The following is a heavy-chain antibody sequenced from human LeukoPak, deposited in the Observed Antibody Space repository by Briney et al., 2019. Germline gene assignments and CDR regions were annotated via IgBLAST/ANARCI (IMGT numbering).Heavy chain of an antibody. CDR1: GFIFSSYG. J-gene: IGHJ4*02. CDR3: AKVQGAISSSTSCYNPLYY. CDR2: ISGSGGST. Sequence: TGGSLRLSCAASGFIFSSYGMHWVRQAPGKGLEWVSAISGSGGSTYYADSVKGRFTISRDNSKNTLYLQMNSLRAEDTAVYYCAKVQGAISSSTSCYNPLYYWGQGTLVTVSS. D-gene: IGHD2-2*02. V-gene: IGHV3-23*01.